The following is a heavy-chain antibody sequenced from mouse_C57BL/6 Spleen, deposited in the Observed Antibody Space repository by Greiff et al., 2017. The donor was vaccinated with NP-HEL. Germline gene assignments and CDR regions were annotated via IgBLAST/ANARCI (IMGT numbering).Heavy chain of an antibody. CDR3: AFYGSRYYFDF. CDR2: INPSTGGT. V-gene: IGHV1-42*01. J-gene: IGHJ2*01. CDR1: GYSFTGYY. D-gene: IGHD1-1*01. Sequence: EVQLQESGPELVKPGASVKISCKASGYSFTGYYMNWVKQSPEKSLEWIGEINPSTGGTTYNQTFKAKATLTVDKSYSTAYMQLKSLTSEDSAVDYCAFYGSRYYFDFWGQGTTLTVSS.